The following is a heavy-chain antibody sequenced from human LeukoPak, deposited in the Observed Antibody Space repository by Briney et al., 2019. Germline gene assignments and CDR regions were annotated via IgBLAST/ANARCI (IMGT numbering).Heavy chain of an antibody. D-gene: IGHD6-19*01. CDR1: GFTFSSYW. V-gene: IGHV3-23*01. CDR3: AKDVYSSGWSYYYYGMDV. CDR2: ISGSGGST. J-gene: IGHJ6*02. Sequence: PGGSLRLSCAASGFTFSSYWMSWVRQAPGKGLEWVSAISGSGGSTYYADSVKGRFTISRDNSKNTLYLQMNSLRAEDTAVYYCAKDVYSSGWSYYYYGMDVWGQGTTVTVSS.